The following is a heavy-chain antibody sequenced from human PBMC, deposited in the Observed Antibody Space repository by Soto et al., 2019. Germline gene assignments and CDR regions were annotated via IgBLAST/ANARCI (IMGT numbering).Heavy chain of an antibody. CDR2: VHVTGNI. Sequence: QVSLQGSGPGLLKSSETLSLTCTVSNDSFSSYYWSWIRQSAGRGLEWLGRVHVTGNIHYNPSLRSRVTLSSDTSTSQFFLRLTSVTAADTAVYYCARDAKYSLSWYNYQGIGVWGPGTTVTVTS. J-gene: IGHJ6*02. CDR1: NDSFSSYY. CDR3: ARDAKYSLSWYNYQGIGV. D-gene: IGHD1-1*01. V-gene: IGHV4-4*07.